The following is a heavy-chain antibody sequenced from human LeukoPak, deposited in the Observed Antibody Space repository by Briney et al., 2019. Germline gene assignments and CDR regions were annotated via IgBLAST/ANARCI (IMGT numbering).Heavy chain of an antibody. CDR3: ARNLDDYDR. CDR2: ISYDGSNK. J-gene: IGHJ4*02. V-gene: IGHV3-30*04. Sequence: PGGSLRLSCAASGFTFSSYAMHWVRQAPGKGLEWVGVISYDGSNKYYADSVKGRFTISRDNSKNTLYLQMNSLRAEGTAVYYCARNLDDYDRWGQGTLVTVSS. CDR1: GFTFSSYA. D-gene: IGHD3-22*01.